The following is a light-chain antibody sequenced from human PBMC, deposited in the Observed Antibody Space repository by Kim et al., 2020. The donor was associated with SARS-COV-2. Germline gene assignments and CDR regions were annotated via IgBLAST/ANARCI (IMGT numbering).Light chain of an antibody. CDR2: DAS. CDR3: QQCRTFPYT. Sequence: VGDRVNITGRASQGTHIWLAWYQQKPGKAPKLLINDASRLERGVPSRFSGSGSGTEFTLTIASLQPDDFATYYCQQCRTFPYTFGRGTKLEI. CDR1: QGTHIW. J-gene: IGKJ2*01. V-gene: IGKV1-5*01.